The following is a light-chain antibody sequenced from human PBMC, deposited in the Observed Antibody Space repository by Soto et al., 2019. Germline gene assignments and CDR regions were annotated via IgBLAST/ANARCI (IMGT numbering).Light chain of an antibody. CDR2: AAS. Sequence: AIRMTHSPSSLSASTGYRMSLTXWVSQGISSYLAWYQQKPGKAPKLLIYAASTLQSGVPSRFSGSGSGTDFTLTISCLQSEDFATYYCQQYYSYPPWTFGQGTKVDIK. CDR3: QQYYSYPPWT. J-gene: IGKJ1*01. CDR1: QGISSY. V-gene: IGKV1-8*01.